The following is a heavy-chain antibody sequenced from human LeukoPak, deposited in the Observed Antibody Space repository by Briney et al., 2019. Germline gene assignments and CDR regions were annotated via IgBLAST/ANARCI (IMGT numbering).Heavy chain of an antibody. J-gene: IGHJ4*02. CDR1: GFTFSSYG. CDR2: ISYDGSNK. D-gene: IGHD3-22*01. Sequence: GESLRLSCAASGFTFSSYGMHWVRQAPGKGLEWVAVISYDGSNKYYADSVKGRFTISRDNSKNTLYLQMNSLRAEDTAVYYCAKGYYYDSSGYQNYWGQGTLVTVSS. CDR3: AKGYYYDSSGYQNY. V-gene: IGHV3-30*18.